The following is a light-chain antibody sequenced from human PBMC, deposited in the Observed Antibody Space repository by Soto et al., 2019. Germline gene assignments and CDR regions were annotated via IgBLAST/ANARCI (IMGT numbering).Light chain of an antibody. CDR1: QSISSW. J-gene: IGKJ1*01. CDR2: KAS. V-gene: IGKV1-5*03. CDR3: QQYNSYWT. Sequence: DIQMTQSPSTLSASVGDRVTITCRASQSISSWLAWYQQKAGKAPKLLIYKASSLESGVPSRFSGSGSVTEFTLTISSLQPDDFATYYCQQYNSYWTFGQGTKGEMK.